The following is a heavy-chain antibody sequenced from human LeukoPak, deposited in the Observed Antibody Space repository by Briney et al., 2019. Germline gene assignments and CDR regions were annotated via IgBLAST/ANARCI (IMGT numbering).Heavy chain of an antibody. Sequence: PGRSLRFSCAASGFTFSSYGMHWVRQAPGKGLEWVAVIWYDGSNKYYADSVKGRFTISRDNSKNTLYLQMNSLRAEDTAVYYCARVCGDCYYYGMDVWGKGTTVTVSS. CDR1: GFTFSSYG. V-gene: IGHV3-33*01. CDR3: ARVCGDCYYYGMDV. CDR2: IWYDGSNK. J-gene: IGHJ6*04. D-gene: IGHD2-21*01.